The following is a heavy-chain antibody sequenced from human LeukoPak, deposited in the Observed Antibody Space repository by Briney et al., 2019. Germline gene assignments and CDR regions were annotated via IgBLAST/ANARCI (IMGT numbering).Heavy chain of an antibody. CDR1: GYTFTGYY. D-gene: IGHD3-10*01. Sequence: ASVKVSCKASGYTFTGYYMHWVRQAPGHGLEWMGWINPNSGGTNYAQKFQGRVTMTRDTSISTAYMELSRLRSDDTAVYYCERDQPYYYGSGSSSHSDYWGQGTLVTVSS. V-gene: IGHV1-2*02. CDR2: INPNSGGT. CDR3: ERDQPYYYGSGSSSHSDY. J-gene: IGHJ4*02.